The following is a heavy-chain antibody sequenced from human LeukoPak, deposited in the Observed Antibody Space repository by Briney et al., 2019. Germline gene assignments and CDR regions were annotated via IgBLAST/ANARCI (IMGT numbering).Heavy chain of an antibody. CDR1: GFTFSDSA. Sequence: GGSLRLSCAASGFTFSDSAMTWVRQSPGKGLEWVSDISASGDTTHYADSVKGRFTISRDNSKHTLYLQMNSLRAEDTAVYYCAKDRYYFGVVITPPDYWGQGTLVTVSS. J-gene: IGHJ4*02. V-gene: IGHV3-23*01. D-gene: IGHD3-3*01. CDR2: ISASGDTT. CDR3: AKDRYYFGVVITPPDY.